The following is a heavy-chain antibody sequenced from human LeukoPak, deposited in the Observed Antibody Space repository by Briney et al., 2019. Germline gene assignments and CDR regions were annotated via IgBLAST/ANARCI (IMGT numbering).Heavy chain of an antibody. V-gene: IGHV3-15*01. CDR1: GFTFSNAW. Sequence: GGSLRLSCAASGFTFSNAWMSWVRQAPGKGLEWVGRIKSKTDGGTTDYAAPVKGRFTISRDDSKNTLYLQMNSLKTEDTAVYYYTSKPMDYYGSGSLDYWGQGTLVTVSS. CDR3: TSKPMDYYGSGSLDY. J-gene: IGHJ4*02. D-gene: IGHD3-10*01. CDR2: IKSKTDGGTT.